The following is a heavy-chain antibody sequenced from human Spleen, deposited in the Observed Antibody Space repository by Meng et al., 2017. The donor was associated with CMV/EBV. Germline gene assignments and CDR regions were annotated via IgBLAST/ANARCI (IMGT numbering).Heavy chain of an antibody. Sequence: GESLKISCAASGFTFSSYAMSWVRQAPGKGLEWVSSISSSSSYIYYADSVKGRFTISRDNAKNSLYLRMNSLRAEDTAVYYCARSGIGDAFDIWGQGTMVTVSS. CDR3: ARSGIGDAFDI. D-gene: IGHD2-15*01. V-gene: IGHV3-21*01. CDR1: GFTFSSYA. CDR2: ISSSSSYI. J-gene: IGHJ3*02.